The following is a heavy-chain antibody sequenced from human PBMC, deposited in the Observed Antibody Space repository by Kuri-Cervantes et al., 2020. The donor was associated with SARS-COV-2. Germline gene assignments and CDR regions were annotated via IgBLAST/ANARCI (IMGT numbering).Heavy chain of an antibody. V-gene: IGHV3-21*01. CDR3: ARMYNWNYGYLDDY. D-gene: IGHD1-7*01. J-gene: IGHJ4*02. CDR2: ISSSSSYI. Sequence: GGSLRLSCAASGFTFSSYWMHWVRQAPGKGLEWVSSISSSSSYIYYADSVKGRFTISRDNAKNSLYLQMNSLRAEDTAVYYCARMYNWNYGYLDDYWGQGTLVTVSS. CDR1: GFTFSSYW.